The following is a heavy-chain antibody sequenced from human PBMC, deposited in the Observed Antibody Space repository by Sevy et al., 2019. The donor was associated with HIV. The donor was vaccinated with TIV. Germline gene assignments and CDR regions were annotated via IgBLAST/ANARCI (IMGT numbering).Heavy chain of an antibody. CDR3: ANQPLTLISPPDS. D-gene: IGHD2-2*01. Sequence: SETLSLTCTVSGDSISNSRYYWGWIRQPPGKGLEWIGSVYYSGSTYYNPSLKSRVTLSIDTSKNQFLLKVKSVTATDTAVYYCANQPLTLISPPDSWGQGTLVTVSS. J-gene: IGHJ4*02. V-gene: IGHV4-39*01. CDR2: VYYSGST. CDR1: GDSISNSRYY.